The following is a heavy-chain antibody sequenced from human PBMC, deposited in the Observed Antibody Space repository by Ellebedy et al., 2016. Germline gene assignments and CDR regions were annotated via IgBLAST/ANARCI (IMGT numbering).Heavy chain of an antibody. CDR3: ARGLRVYYYGMDV. Sequence: SETLSLXCTVSGGSISSYYWSWIRQPPGKGLEWIGYIYYSGSTNYNPSLKSRVTISVDTSKNQFSLKLSSVTAADTAVYYCARGLRVYYYGMDVWGQGTTVTVSS. CDR1: GGSISSYY. V-gene: IGHV4-59*01. CDR2: IYYSGST. J-gene: IGHJ6*02. D-gene: IGHD3-16*01.